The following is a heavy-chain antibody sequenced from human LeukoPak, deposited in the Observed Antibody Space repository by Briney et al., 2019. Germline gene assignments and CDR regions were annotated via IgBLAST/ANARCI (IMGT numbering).Heavy chain of an antibody. Sequence: SETLSLTCTVSGGSISSYYWSWIRQPPGKGLEWIGYIYYSGSTNYNPSLKSRVTISVDTSKNQFSLKLSSVTAADTAVYYCARHGSQLCLDYWGQGTLVTVSS. V-gene: IGHV4-59*08. CDR2: IYYSGST. D-gene: IGHD2-2*01. J-gene: IGHJ4*02. CDR3: ARHGSQLCLDY. CDR1: GGSISSYY.